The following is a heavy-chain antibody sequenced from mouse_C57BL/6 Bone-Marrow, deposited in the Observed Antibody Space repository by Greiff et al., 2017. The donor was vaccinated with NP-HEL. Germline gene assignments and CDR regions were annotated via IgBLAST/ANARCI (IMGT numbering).Heavy chain of an antibody. Sequence: VQLQESGAELARPGASVKLSCKASGYTFTSYGISWVKQRTGQGLEWIGEIYPRSGNTYYNEKFKGKATLTADKSSSTAYMGLRSLTSEDSAVYFCARNYYGSSYYYFDYWGQGTTLTVSS. J-gene: IGHJ2*01. CDR2: IYPRSGNT. CDR1: GYTFTSYG. D-gene: IGHD1-1*01. CDR3: ARNYYGSSYYYFDY. V-gene: IGHV1-81*01.